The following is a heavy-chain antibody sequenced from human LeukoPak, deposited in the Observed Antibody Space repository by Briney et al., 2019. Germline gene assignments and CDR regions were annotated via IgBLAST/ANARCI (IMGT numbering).Heavy chain of an antibody. J-gene: IGHJ4*02. CDR3: ARDGPVAGVELDQ. CDR1: GFTFSSYG. Sequence: PGGSLRLSCAASGFTFSSYGMHWVRQAPGKGLEWVAVIWYDGSNKFYADSVKGRFTISRDNSKNTLYLQMNSLRAEDTALYYCARDGPVAGVELDQWGQGTLVTVSS. D-gene: IGHD6-19*01. V-gene: IGHV3-33*01. CDR2: IWYDGSNK.